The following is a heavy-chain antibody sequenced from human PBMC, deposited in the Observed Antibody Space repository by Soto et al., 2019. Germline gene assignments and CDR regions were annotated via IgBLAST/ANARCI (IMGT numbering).Heavy chain of an antibody. CDR3: ARDPLPYCSSTSCLNWFDP. Sequence: PGGSLRLSCAASGFTFSSYSMNWVRQAPGKGLEWVSSISSSSTYIYYADSVKGRFTISRDNAKSSLYLQMNSLRAEDTAVYYCARDPLPYCSSTSCLNWFDPWGQGTLVTVSS. D-gene: IGHD2-2*01. CDR1: GFTFSSYS. J-gene: IGHJ5*02. V-gene: IGHV3-21*01. CDR2: ISSSSTYI.